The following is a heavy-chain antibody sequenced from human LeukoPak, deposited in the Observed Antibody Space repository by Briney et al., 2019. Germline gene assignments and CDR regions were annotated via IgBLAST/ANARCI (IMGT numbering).Heavy chain of an antibody. CDR1: GYTLTELS. CDR2: FDPEDGET. V-gene: IGHV1-24*01. CDR3: VTLGWFGEAYGMDV. J-gene: IGHJ6*02. D-gene: IGHD3-10*01. Sequence: GASVKVSCKVSGYTLTELSIHWGRQAPGKGGGCRGGFDPEDGETIYAQKFQGRVTMTEDTSTDTAYMELSSLRSEDTAVYYCVTLGWFGEAYGMDVWGQGTTVTVSS.